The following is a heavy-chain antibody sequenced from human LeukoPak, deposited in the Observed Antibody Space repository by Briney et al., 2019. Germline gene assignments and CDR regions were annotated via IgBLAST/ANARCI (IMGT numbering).Heavy chain of an antibody. CDR2: IQYDGSYK. J-gene: IGHJ4*02. V-gene: IGHV3-30*02. D-gene: IGHD2-2*02. CDR3: AKTSDQLLYSKFDF. CDR1: GFTFSFYG. Sequence: GGSLRLSCATSGFTFSFYGMHWVRQAPGKGLEWVAFIQYDGSYKFYADSVQGRFSISSDNSKSTLFLQMNSLRPDDTALYYCAKTSDQLLYSKFDFWGQGTLVTVSS.